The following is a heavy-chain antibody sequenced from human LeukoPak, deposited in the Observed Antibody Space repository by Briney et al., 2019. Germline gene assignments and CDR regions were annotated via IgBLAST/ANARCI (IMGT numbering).Heavy chain of an antibody. CDR3: ARKYCSGGSCGWFDP. CDR2: IYPGDSDT. Sequence: GESLQISCKGSGSRFTSYWIGWVRQMPGKGLEWMGIIYPGDSDTRYSPSFQGQVTISADKSISTAYLQWSSLKASDTAMYYCARKYCSGGSCGWFDPWGQGTLVTVSS. D-gene: IGHD2-15*01. J-gene: IGHJ5*02. V-gene: IGHV5-51*01. CDR1: GSRFTSYW.